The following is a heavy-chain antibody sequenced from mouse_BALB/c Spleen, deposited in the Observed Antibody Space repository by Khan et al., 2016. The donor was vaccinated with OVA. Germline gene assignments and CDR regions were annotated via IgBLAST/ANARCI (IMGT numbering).Heavy chain of an antibody. CDR2: IIYTGYT. CDR1: GDSITSGY. CDR3: ARSTYRYAFVY. Sequence: EVQLQESGPSLVKPSQTLSLTCSVTGDSITSGYWNWIRKFPGNKLEYMGYIIYTGYTYYNQSLQSRISITRLTSQNRYYLQLNSVTDEDTATYYCARSTYRYAFVYWGQGTLVTVSA. V-gene: IGHV3-8*02. J-gene: IGHJ3*01. D-gene: IGHD2-12*01.